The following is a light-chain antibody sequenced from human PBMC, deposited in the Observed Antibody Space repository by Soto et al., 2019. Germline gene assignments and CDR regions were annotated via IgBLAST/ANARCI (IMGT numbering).Light chain of an antibody. CDR3: QQYNSYWT. J-gene: IGKJ1*01. CDR1: QSISSW. Sequence: DIPMTQSPSTLSASVGDRVTITCRASQSISSWLDWYHQKPGKAPKLLIYKASSLESGVPSRFSGSGSGTEFTLTISSLQPDDFATHYCQQYNSYWTFGQGTKVEIK. CDR2: KAS. V-gene: IGKV1-5*03.